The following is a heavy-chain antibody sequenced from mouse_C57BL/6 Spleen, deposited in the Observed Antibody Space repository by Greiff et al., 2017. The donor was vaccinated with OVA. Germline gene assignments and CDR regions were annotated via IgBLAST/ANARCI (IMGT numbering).Heavy chain of an antibody. CDR2: ISNGGGST. CDR1: GFTFSDYY. V-gene: IGHV5-12*01. CDR3: ARRKAYYYAMDY. Sequence: VQLLESGGGLVQPGGSLKLSCAASGFTFSDYYMYWVRQTPEKRLEWVAYISNGGGSTYYPDTVKGRFTISRDNAKNTLYLQMSRLKSEDTAMYYCARRKAYYYAMDYWGQGTSVTVSS. D-gene: IGHD3-2*02. J-gene: IGHJ4*01.